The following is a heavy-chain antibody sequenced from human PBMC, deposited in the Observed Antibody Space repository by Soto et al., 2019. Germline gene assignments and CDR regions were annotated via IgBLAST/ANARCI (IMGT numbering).Heavy chain of an antibody. CDR1: GGTFSSYS. J-gene: IGHJ4*02. CDR2: IIPIFGTA. Sequence: QVQLVPSGAEVKKPGSSVKVSCKASGGTFSSYSINWVRQAPGQGLEWMGEIIPIFGTANYAQKFQGRVTSTADESTSTAYMELSSLRSEDTAVYYCARDGGRHSGGIDYWGQGTLVTVSS. CDR3: ARDGGRHSGGIDY. V-gene: IGHV1-69*01. D-gene: IGHD1-26*01.